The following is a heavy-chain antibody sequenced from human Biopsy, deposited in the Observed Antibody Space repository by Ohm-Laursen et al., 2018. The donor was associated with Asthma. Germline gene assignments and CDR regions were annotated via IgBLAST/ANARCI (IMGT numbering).Heavy chain of an antibody. D-gene: IGHD1-7*01. CDR3: ARRGITGTTLDY. V-gene: IGHV1-46*01. J-gene: IGHJ4*02. CDR2: INPSGGST. CDR1: GYTFTSYY. Sequence: SSVKVSCKASGYTFTSYYMHWVRQAPGQGLEWMGIINPSGGSTSYAQKFQGRVTMTRDTSTSTVYMELSSLRSEDTAVYYCARRGITGTTLDYWGQGTLVTVSS.